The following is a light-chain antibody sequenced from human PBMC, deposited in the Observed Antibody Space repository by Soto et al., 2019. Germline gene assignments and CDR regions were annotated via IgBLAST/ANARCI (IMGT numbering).Light chain of an antibody. CDR1: QGIRNE. CDR2: DAS. V-gene: IGKV1-17*01. Sequence: DLQMTQSRSCLSACVGCIATITFRASQGIRNELGWYQQKPGKAPKLLIYDASSLESGVPSRFSGSGSGTEFTLTISRLQSDDFATYYCQQYNSYWTFGQGTKVDIK. J-gene: IGKJ1*01. CDR3: QQYNSYWT.